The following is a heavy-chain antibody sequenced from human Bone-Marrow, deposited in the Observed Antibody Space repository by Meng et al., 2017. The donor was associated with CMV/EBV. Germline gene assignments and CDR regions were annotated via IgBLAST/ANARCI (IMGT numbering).Heavy chain of an antibody. CDR3: AKGGYSGYRSADY. V-gene: IGHV3-33*06. CDR2: IWYDGSNK. Sequence: GESLKISCVASGFTFRSYEMNWVRQAPGKGLEWVAVIWYDGSNKYYADSVKGRFTISRDNSKNTLYLQMNSLRAEDTAVYYCAKGGYSGYRSADYWGQGTLVTVSS. J-gene: IGHJ4*02. D-gene: IGHD5-12*01. CDR1: GFTFRSYE.